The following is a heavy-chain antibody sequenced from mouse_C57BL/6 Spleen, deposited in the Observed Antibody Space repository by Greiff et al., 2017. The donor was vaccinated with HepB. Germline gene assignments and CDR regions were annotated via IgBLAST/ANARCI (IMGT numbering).Heavy chain of an antibody. CDR2: INYDGSSN. Sequence: EVKLVESEGGLVQPGSSMKLSCTASGFTFSDYYMAWVRQVPEKGLEWVANINYDGSSNYYLDSLKIRFIISRDNAKTMLYMQMSSLKSEDTATYYCARGIYVGAMDYWGQGTSVTVSS. D-gene: IGHD1-1*01. J-gene: IGHJ4*01. V-gene: IGHV5-16*01. CDR1: GFTFSDYY. CDR3: ARGIYVGAMDY.